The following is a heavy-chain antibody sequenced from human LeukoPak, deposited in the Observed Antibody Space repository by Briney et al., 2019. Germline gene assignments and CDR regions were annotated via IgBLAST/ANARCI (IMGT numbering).Heavy chain of an antibody. V-gene: IGHV3-52*01. D-gene: IGHD2-2*01. CDR1: GFTFSNSW. CDR3: VRGVGSSTSCYVRAFDI. J-gene: IGHJ3*02. Sequence: GGSLRLSCAASGFTFSNSWMHRVCQAPEKGLEWVADIKCDGSEKCYVDSVKGRLTISRDNAKNSLYLQVNSLRAEDMTVYYCVRGVGSSTSCYVRAFDIWGQGTMDTVSS. CDR2: IKCDGSEK.